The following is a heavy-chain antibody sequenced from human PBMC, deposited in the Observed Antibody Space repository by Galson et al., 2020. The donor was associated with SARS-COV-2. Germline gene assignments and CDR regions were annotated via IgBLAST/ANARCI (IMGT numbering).Heavy chain of an antibody. CDR3: ARFSSSSWPEGFDY. J-gene: IGHJ4*02. V-gene: IGHV4-34*01. CDR2: INHSGST. Sequence: TCAVYGGSFSGYYWSWIRQPPGKGLEWIGEINHSGSTNYNPSLKSRVTISVDTSKNQFSLKLSSVTAADTAVYYCARFSSSSWPEGFDYWGQGTLVTVSS. D-gene: IGHD6-13*01. CDR1: GGSFSGYY.